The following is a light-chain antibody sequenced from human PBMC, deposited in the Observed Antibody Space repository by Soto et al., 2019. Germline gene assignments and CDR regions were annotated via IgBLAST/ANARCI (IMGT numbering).Light chain of an antibody. CDR1: SSDIGAYNS. V-gene: IGLV2-14*01. CDR2: EVS. Sequence: QSALTQPASVSESPGQSITISCTGTSSDIGAYNSVSWYQQHPGKAPKLMIYEVSNRPSGVSNRFSASKSGNTASLTISGLQAEDEADYYCSSRTTSNPYVFGTGTKAPS. J-gene: IGLJ1*01. CDR3: SSRTTSNPYV.